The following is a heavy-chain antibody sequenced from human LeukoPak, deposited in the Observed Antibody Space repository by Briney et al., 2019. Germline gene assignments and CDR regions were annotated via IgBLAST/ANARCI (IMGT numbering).Heavy chain of an antibody. Sequence: GGSLRLSCAASGFAFSSYWMSWVRQAPGKGREGVANIKQDGSEKYYVDSVKGRFTISRDNAKNSLYLQMNSLRAEDTAVYYCARDGAVAGSDYWGQGTLVTVSS. J-gene: IGHJ4*02. V-gene: IGHV3-7*03. CDR3: ARDGAVAGSDY. CDR1: GFAFSSYW. D-gene: IGHD6-19*01. CDR2: IKQDGSEK.